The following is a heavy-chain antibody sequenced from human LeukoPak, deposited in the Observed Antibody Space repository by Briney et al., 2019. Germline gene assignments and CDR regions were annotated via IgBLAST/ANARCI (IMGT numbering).Heavy chain of an antibody. V-gene: IGHV5-51*01. J-gene: IGHJ2*01. Sequence: GESLKISCKGSGYSFTRNWIGWVRPMPGKGLEWMAIIYPGDSDTRYSPSFQGQVTISADKSINTAYLQWSSLKASDTAMYYCARRVVNNRNWYFDLWGRGTLVTVSS. CDR2: IYPGDSDT. CDR1: GYSFTRNW. D-gene: IGHD4-23*01. CDR3: ARRVVNNRNWYFDL.